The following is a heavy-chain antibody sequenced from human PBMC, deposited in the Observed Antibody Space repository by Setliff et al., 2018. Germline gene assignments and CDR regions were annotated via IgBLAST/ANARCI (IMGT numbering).Heavy chain of an antibody. J-gene: IGHJ3*02. CDR2: IKHDGSEK. Sequence: PGGSLRLSCTSSGFTFSTYWMSWVRQAPGKGLEWVANIKHDGSEKNYVDSVKGRFTISRDNARNTVYLQMNGLRAEDTAVYYCVTGMGTHYYDPSAQGPFAIWGQGTMVTVSS. CDR1: GFTFSTYW. D-gene: IGHD3-22*01. CDR3: VTGMGTHYYDPSAQGPFAI. V-gene: IGHV3-7*01.